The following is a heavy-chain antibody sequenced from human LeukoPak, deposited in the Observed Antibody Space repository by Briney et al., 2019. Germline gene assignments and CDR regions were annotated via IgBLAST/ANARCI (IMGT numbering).Heavy chain of an antibody. CDR2: ISTYTGNT. CDR1: GYTFTTYG. D-gene: IGHD4-17*01. J-gene: IGHJ3*02. CDR3: ARVTVTTKRFDI. Sequence: ASVKVSCKSSGYTFTTYGITWVRQAPGQGLEWMGWISTYTGNTNYAQKLQGRVTMTTDTSTSTAYMDLRSLRSDDTAVYYCARVTVTTKRFDIWGQGTMVTVSS. V-gene: IGHV1-18*01.